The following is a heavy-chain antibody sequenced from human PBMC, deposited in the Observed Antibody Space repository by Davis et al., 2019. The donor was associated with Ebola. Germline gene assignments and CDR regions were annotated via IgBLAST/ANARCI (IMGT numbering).Heavy chain of an antibody. CDR3: ARDQGNYYYYGMDV. CDR2: ISAYNGNT. Sequence: ASVKVSCKASGYTFTSYGISWVRQAPGQGLEWMGWISAYNGNTNYAQKLQGRVTMTTDTSTSTAYMELRSLRSDDTAVYYCARDQGNYYYYGMDVWGQGTTVTVSS. J-gene: IGHJ6*02. CDR1: GYTFTSYG. V-gene: IGHV1-18*01.